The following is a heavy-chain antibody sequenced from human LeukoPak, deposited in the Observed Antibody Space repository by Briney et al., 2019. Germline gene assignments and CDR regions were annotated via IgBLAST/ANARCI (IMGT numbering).Heavy chain of an antibody. J-gene: IGHJ1*01. CDR1: GLTFSDAW. Sequence: GGSLRLSCAASGLTFSDAWMGWVRQAPGKGLEWVGRIKSRTDGGTTEYAAHVKVRFTISRDDSKNTLYLQMNSLETEDTALYYCTTDLFHWGQGTLVTVSS. V-gene: IGHV3-15*01. CDR2: IKSRTDGGTT. CDR3: TTDLFH.